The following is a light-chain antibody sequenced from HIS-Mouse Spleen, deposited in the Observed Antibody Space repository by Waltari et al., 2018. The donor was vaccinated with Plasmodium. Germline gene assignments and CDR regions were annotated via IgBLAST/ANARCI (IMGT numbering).Light chain of an antibody. CDR3: SSYAGSNNLV. V-gene: IGLV2-8*01. CDR2: EVS. CDR1: RRYVGGYNS. Sequence: QSALTQPPSASGSPGQSVTISCTGTRRYVGGYNSFSWYQQHPGKAPKLMIYEVSKRPSGVPDRFSGSKSGNTASLTVSGLQAEDEADYYCSSYAGSNNLVFGGGTKLTVL. J-gene: IGLJ2*01.